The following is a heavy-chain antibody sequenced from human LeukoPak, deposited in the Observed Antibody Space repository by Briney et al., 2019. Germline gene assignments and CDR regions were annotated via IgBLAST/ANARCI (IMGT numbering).Heavy chain of an antibody. Sequence: PGGSLRLSCAASGFIISSDYMSWVRQAPGKGLEWVSVIYRGDATYYAESVKGRFITSRDRSRNTLYLQMNSLSVEDTAMYYCVREIGNSGNYDWGQGTLVTVSS. CDR2: IYRGDAT. CDR3: VREIGNSGNYD. CDR1: GFIISSDY. J-gene: IGHJ4*02. V-gene: IGHV3-53*01. D-gene: IGHD3-16*01.